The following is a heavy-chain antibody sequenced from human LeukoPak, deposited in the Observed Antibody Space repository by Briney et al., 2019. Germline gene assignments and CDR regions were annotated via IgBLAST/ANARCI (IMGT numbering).Heavy chain of an antibody. D-gene: IGHD3-22*01. CDR2: INHSGST. Sequence: PSETLSLTCAVYGGSFSGYYWSWIRQTPGKGLEWIGEINHSGSTNCNPSLKSRVTISVDTSKNQFSLKLSSVTAADTAVYYCARGTCYYDSSGYYSNWFDPWGQGTLVTVSS. J-gene: IGHJ5*02. V-gene: IGHV4-34*01. CDR3: ARGTCYYDSSGYYSNWFDP. CDR1: GGSFSGYY.